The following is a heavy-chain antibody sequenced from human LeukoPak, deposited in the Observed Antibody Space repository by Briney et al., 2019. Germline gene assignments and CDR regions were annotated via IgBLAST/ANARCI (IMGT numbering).Heavy chain of an antibody. CDR1: GGTFSSYA. D-gene: IGHD5-18*01. J-gene: IGHJ3*02. V-gene: IGHV1-69*05. CDR3: ARDRGGGYSYGSDAFDI. Sequence: SVKVSCKASGGTFSSYAISWVRQAPGQGLEWMGGIIPIFGTANYAQKFQGRVTITTDESTSTAYMELSSLRSEDTAVYYCARDRGGGYSYGSDAFDIWGQGTMVTVSS. CDR2: IIPIFGTA.